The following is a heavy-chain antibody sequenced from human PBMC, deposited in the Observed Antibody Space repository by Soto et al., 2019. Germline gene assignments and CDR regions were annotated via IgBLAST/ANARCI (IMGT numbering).Heavy chain of an antibody. V-gene: IGHV3-74*01. J-gene: IGHJ4*02. Sequence: EVQLVESGVGLVQPGGSLRLACAASGFTFSSYWMHWVRQAPGKGLVWVSRINSDGSSTSYADYGKGRFTISRDNAKNTLYLQMNSLRAEDTAVYYCVRTSLVVAAATREDYWGQRTLVTVST. D-gene: IGHD2-15*01. CDR2: INSDGSST. CDR3: VRTSLVVAAATREDY. CDR1: GFTFSSYW.